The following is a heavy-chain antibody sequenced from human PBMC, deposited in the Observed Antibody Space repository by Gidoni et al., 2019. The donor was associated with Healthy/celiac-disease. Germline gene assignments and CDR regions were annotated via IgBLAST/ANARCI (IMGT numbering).Heavy chain of an antibody. D-gene: IGHD3-3*01. Sequence: QVQLVQSGAEVKKPGASVKVSCKASGYTFTGYYMHWVRQAPGQGLEWMGWINPNSGGTNYAQKFQGRVTMTRDTSISTAYMELSRLRSDDTAVYYCARDRPPLFWSGYPNWFDPWGQGTLVTVSS. J-gene: IGHJ5*02. CDR3: ARDRPPLFWSGYPNWFDP. CDR2: INPNSGGT. V-gene: IGHV1-2*02. CDR1: GYTFTGYY.